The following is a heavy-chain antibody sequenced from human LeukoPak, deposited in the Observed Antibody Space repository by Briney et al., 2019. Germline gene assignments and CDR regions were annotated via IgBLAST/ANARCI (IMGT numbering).Heavy chain of an antibody. CDR1: GGSFSGYY. D-gene: IGHD6-19*01. V-gene: IGHV4-34*01. J-gene: IGHJ4*02. CDR3: ARGTRGWYRY. Sequence: SETLSLTCAVYGGSFSGYYWSWVRQPPGKGLEWIGEINHGGSTNYNPSLKSRVTISVDTSKNQFSLKLSSVTAADTAVYYCARGTRGWYRYWGQGTLVTVSS. CDR2: INHGGST.